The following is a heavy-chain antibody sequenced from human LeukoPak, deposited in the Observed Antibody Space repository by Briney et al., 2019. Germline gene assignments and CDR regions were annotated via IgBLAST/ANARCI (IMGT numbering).Heavy chain of an antibody. D-gene: IGHD1-26*01. CDR3: SNFETVGVKPFEY. CDR1: GFTFSSYG. Sequence: GGSLRLSCAASGFTFSSYGMHWVRQAPGKGLEWVAVISYDGSNKYYADSVKDRFTISRDNAENSLYLQMNSLRADDTAVYYCSNFETVGVKPFEYWGQGALVTVSS. CDR2: ISYDGSNK. J-gene: IGHJ4*02. V-gene: IGHV3-30*03.